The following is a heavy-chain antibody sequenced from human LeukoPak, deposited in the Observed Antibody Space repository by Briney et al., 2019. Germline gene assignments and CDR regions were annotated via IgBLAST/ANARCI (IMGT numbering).Heavy chain of an antibody. CDR1: GYTLTGYC. D-gene: IGHD1-1*01. CDR3: ARDHLVQLEPYYYYSHGMDV. J-gene: IGHJ6*02. CDR2: INPNSGGT. Sequence: ASGKVSCKASGYTLTGYCMQWVRQAPGQGREWMGWINPNSGGTKYGQKCQGRVPMSRDTSVSTAYMELSRLRSDDTAVYYCARDHLVQLEPYYYYSHGMDVWGQGTTVTVSS. V-gene: IGHV1-2*02.